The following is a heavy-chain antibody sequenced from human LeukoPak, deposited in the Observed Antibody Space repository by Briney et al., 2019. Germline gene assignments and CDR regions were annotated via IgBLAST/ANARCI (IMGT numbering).Heavy chain of an antibody. D-gene: IGHD1-26*01. CDR3: AREWENRPRARYYGMDV. J-gene: IGHJ6*02. Sequence: GASVKVSCKASVYTFTSYDINWVRQATGQGVEWMGWMNPNSGNRGYAQKFQGRVTMTMHTSISTAYMELSSLRSEDTAVYYCAREWENRPRARYYGMDVWGQGTTVTVSS. CDR1: VYTFTSYD. CDR2: MNPNSGNR. V-gene: IGHV1-8*01.